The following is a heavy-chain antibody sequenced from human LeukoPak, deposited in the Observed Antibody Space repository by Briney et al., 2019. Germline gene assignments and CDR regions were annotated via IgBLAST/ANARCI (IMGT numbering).Heavy chain of an antibody. Sequence: KPSETLSLTCTVSGDSISDRYDYWGWIPQTPGKGLEWMVSISHTGSSYYNPSLQSRVTMSVNTSEKRCSLNLRSMTAADMAVYYCARHYGYGWLYYFDYWGQGTLVTVSS. V-gene: IGHV4-39*01. CDR2: ISHTGSS. CDR1: GDSISDRYDY. CDR3: ARHYGYGWLYYFDY. D-gene: IGHD5-18*01. J-gene: IGHJ4*02.